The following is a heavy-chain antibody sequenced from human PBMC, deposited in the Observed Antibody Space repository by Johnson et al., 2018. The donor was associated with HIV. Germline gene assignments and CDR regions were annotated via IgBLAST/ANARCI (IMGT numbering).Heavy chain of an antibody. V-gene: IGHV3-9*01. CDR2: INSDGSTT. Sequence: VQLVESGGGLEQPGRSLRLSCAASGFTFEDYAMHWVRQVPGKGLEWVSRINSDGSTTSYADSVKGRFTISRDNAKNSLYLQMNSLRAEDTAVYYCARDRGGPVRDDAFDIWGQGTMVTVSS. J-gene: IGHJ3*02. CDR1: GFTFEDYA. CDR3: ARDRGGPVRDDAFDI. D-gene: IGHD3-10*01.